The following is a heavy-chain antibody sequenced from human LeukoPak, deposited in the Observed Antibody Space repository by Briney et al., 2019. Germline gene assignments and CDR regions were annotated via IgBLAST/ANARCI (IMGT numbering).Heavy chain of an antibody. J-gene: IGHJ6*03. V-gene: IGHV3-30*02. CDR1: GFTFSSYG. CDR2: IRYDGSNK. CDR3: AKDRCSNGIGCYYYYMDA. Sequence: GGSLRLSCAASGFTFSSYGMHWVRQAPGKGLEWVAFIRYDGSNKYYADSVKGRFSISRDSSKNILYLQMNSLRAEDTAVYYCAKDRCSNGIGCYYYYMDAWGKGTTVTISS. D-gene: IGHD2-8*01.